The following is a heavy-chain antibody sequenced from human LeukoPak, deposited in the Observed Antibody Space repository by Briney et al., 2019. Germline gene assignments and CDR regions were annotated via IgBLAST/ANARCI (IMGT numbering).Heavy chain of an antibody. CDR2: MYYSGST. D-gene: IGHD3-3*01. CDR3: ARADIWSGYLNWFDP. V-gene: IGHV4-59*01. J-gene: IGHJ5*02. Sequence: PSETLSLTCSVSGASISSYSWSWIRQPPGKGLEWIGYMYYSGSTNYNPSLKSRVIISVDMSENQISLKLSSVTAADTAVYYCARADIWSGYLNWFDPWGQGTLVTVSS. CDR1: GASISSYS.